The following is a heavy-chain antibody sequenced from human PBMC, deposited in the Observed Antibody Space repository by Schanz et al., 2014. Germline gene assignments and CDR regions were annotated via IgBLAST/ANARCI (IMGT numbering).Heavy chain of an antibody. D-gene: IGHD1-1*01. J-gene: IGHJ4*02. CDR2: INTGGDST. CDR3: ARDRRNADLDY. Sequence: EVQLLESGGGLVQPGGSLRLSCAASGFTFSTYAMAWVRQAPGKGLEWVSSINTGGDSTYYADSVKGRFTISRDNSRDTVYLQMNSLRADDTAMYYCARDRRNADLDYWGQGTLVTVSS. CDR1: GFTFSTYA. V-gene: IGHV3-23*01.